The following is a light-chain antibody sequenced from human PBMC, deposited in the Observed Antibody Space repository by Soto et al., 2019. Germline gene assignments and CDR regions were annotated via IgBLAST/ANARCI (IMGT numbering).Light chain of an antibody. CDR1: SSDIGAYIY. V-gene: IGLV2-8*01. J-gene: IGLJ2*01. Sequence: QLVLTQPPSASGSPGQSVTISCTGTSSDIGAYIYVSWYQQHPGKAPKLVIYEVFKRPSGVPDRFSGSTSGNTASLTVSGLQAEDEANYYCSSYAGNNNVIFGRGTKLTVL. CDR3: SSYAGNNNVI. CDR2: EVF.